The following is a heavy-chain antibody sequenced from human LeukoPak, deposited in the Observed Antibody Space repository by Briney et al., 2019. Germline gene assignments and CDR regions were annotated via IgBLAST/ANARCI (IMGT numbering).Heavy chain of an antibody. Sequence: PGGSLRLSCAACGFTFNDYSMGCIRQSPGKGLEWVSYITTSGIYTNYADSVKGRFTISRDNAKNSLSLQVTSLRAEDTAVYYCARAVMVVYVTPRYVDWWGQGTLVTVSS. CDR2: ITTSGIYT. CDR1: GFTFNDYS. CDR3: ARAVMVVYVTPRYVDW. V-gene: IGHV3-11*05. J-gene: IGHJ4*02. D-gene: IGHD2-8*02.